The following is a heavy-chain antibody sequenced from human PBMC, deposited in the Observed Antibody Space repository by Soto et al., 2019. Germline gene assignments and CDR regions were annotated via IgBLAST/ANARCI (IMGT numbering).Heavy chain of an antibody. CDR3: AKYESYNYYGMDV. Sequence: QVQLVESGGGVVQPGRSLRLSCAASGFTFSTYGIHWVRQAPGKGLEWVAVISYDGSNKFYADSVKGRFAISRDNSKNTLYLQMNSLRAEDTAVYYCAKYESYNYYGMDVWGQGTTVTVSS. J-gene: IGHJ6*02. V-gene: IGHV3-30*18. D-gene: IGHD1-1*01. CDR1: GFTFSTYG. CDR2: ISYDGSNK.